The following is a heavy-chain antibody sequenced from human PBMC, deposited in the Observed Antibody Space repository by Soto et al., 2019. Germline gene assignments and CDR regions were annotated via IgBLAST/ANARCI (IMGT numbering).Heavy chain of an antibody. V-gene: IGHV5-51*01. Sequence: GESLKISCKGSGYSFTSDWIGWVSQMPGKGLEWMGIIYPGDSDTRYSPSFQGQVTISADKSISTAYLQWSSLKASDTAMYYCARTVIYCGGTSRDYYFDYWGQGTLVTVSS. CDR2: IYPGDSDT. J-gene: IGHJ4*02. CDR1: GYSFTSDW. CDR3: ARTVIYCGGTSRDYYFDY. D-gene: IGHD2-21*01.